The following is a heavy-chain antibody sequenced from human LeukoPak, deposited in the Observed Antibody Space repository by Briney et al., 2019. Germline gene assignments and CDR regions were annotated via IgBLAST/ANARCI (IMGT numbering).Heavy chain of an antibody. V-gene: IGHV1-18*01. Sequence: ASVKVSCKAPGYTFTSYDINWVRQATGEGLEWMGWISAYNGNTNYAQKLQGRVTMTTDTSTSTAYMELRGLRSDDTAVYYCARIDYGGKLTDYWGQGTLVTVSS. D-gene: IGHD4-23*01. CDR1: GYTFTSYD. CDR2: ISAYNGNT. CDR3: ARIDYGGKLTDY. J-gene: IGHJ4*02.